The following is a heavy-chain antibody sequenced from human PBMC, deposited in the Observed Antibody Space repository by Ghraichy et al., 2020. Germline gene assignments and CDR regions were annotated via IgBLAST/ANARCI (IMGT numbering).Heavy chain of an antibody. J-gene: IGHJ4*02. Sequence: LSLTCAASGFTFSDYHMSWIRQAPGKGLEWVSYISSRVSTRYYAESVKGRFTISRDNAKNSLYLQMNSLRAEDTAVYYCARDDPVGATFDYWGQGNLVTVSS. D-gene: IGHD1-26*01. CDR1: GFTFSDYH. V-gene: IGHV3-11*01. CDR3: ARDDPVGATFDY. CDR2: ISSRVSTR.